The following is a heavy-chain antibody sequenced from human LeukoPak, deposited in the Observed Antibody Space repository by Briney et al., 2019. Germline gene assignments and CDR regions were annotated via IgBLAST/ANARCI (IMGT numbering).Heavy chain of an antibody. CDR2: INAGNGNT. J-gene: IGHJ6*02. CDR1: GYTFTIYA. V-gene: IGHV1-3*01. CDR3: ARDRGYCSGGSCYFYYYGMDV. D-gene: IGHD2-15*01. Sequence: ASVKVSCKASGYTFTIYAMHWVRQAPGQRLDWMGWINAGNGNTKYSQKFQGRVTITRDTSASTAYMELSSLRSEDTAVYYCARDRGYCSGGSCYFYYYGMDVWGQGTTVTVSS.